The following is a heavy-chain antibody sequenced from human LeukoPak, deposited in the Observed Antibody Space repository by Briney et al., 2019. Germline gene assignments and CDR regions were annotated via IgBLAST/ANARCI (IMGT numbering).Heavy chain of an antibody. D-gene: IGHD5-24*01. J-gene: IGHJ4*02. CDR2: ISSSSYI. CDR1: GFTFSSYW. Sequence: GGSLRLSCAASGFTFSSYWMNWVRQAPGKGLEWVSSISSSSYIYYADSVKGRFTISRDNAKNSLYLQMNSLRAEDTAVYYCAGARGGSVEMATDWGQGTLVTVSS. CDR3: AGARGGSVEMATD. V-gene: IGHV3-21*01.